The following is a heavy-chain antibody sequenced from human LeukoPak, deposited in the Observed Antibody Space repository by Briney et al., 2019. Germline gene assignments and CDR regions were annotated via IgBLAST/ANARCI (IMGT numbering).Heavy chain of an antibody. J-gene: IGHJ6*03. CDR1: GGSISNYY. CDR3: ARDGYDFWSGYKVYYYYMDV. Sequence: SETLSLTCTVSGGSISNYYWSWIRQPPRKGLEWIGYIYYSGSTNYNPSLKSRVTISVDTSKNQFSLKLSSVTAADTAVYYCARDGYDFWSGYKVYYYYMDVWGKGTTVTVSS. V-gene: IGHV4-59*12. CDR2: IYYSGST. D-gene: IGHD3-3*01.